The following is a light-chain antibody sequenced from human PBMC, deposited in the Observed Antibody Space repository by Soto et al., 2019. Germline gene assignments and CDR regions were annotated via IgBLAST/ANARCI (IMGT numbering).Light chain of an antibody. CDR3: QQYGSSPS. Sequence: EVVLTQSPGTLSLSPGERVTLSCRPSQSINSNYLACYQQKPGQAPRLLIYGASRGATGIPDRCSGSGSGTDSTLTISILEAEDSAVYYCQQYGSSPSFGGGTKVDIK. CDR1: QSINSNY. CDR2: GAS. J-gene: IGKJ4*01. V-gene: IGKV3-20*01.